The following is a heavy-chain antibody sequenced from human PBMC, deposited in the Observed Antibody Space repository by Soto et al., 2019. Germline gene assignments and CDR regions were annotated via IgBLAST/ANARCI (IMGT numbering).Heavy chain of an antibody. J-gene: IGHJ4*02. CDR2: IYYSGST. CDR3: ARAPTIYDFWSGYYTRLPHNYFDY. Sequence: SETLSLTCTVSGGSISSYYWSWIRQPPGKGLEWIGYIYYSGSTNYNPSLKSRVTISVDTSKNQFSLKLSSVTAADTAVYYCARAPTIYDFWSGYYTRLPHNYFDYWGQGTLVTVSS. V-gene: IGHV4-59*01. CDR1: GGSISSYY. D-gene: IGHD3-3*01.